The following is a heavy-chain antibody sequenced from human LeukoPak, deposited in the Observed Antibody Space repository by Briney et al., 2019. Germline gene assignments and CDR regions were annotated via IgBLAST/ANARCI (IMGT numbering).Heavy chain of an antibody. Sequence: GRSLRLSCAASGFTFSSYGMHWVRQAPGKGLEWVAVISYDGSNKYYADSVKGRFTISRDNSKNTLYLQMYSLRAEDTAVYYCAKDFLEWLYFWGQGTLVNVSS. J-gene: IGHJ4*02. CDR2: ISYDGSNK. CDR1: GFTFSSYG. V-gene: IGHV3-30*18. D-gene: IGHD3-3*01. CDR3: AKDFLEWLYF.